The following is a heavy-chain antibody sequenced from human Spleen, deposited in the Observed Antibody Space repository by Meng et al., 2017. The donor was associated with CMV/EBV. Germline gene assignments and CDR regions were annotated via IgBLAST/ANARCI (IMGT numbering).Heavy chain of an antibody. CDR3: ARDLSFGVVIIDY. D-gene: IGHD3-3*01. J-gene: IGHJ4*02. CDR2: IRFDGSIK. CDR1: GFTFSSYG. Sequence: GESLKISCVASGFTFSSYGMHWVRQAPGKGLEWVAFIRFDGSIKYYADSVKGRFTISRDNSKNTLYLQMNSLRAEDTAVYYCARDLSFGVVIIDYWGQGTLVTVSS. V-gene: IGHV3-30*02.